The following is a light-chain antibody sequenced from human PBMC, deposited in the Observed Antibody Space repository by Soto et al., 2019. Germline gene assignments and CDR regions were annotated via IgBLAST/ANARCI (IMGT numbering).Light chain of an antibody. Sequence: ETVLTQSPGTLSLSPGERATLSCRASQSVSASYLAWYQQKPGQAPRLLVYGASSRATGIPDRFSGGGSGTDFTLTISRLEPEDFAVYYCQHYGSSPPEYTFGQGTKLEIK. V-gene: IGKV3-20*01. J-gene: IGKJ2*01. CDR3: QHYGSSPPEYT. CDR1: QSVSASY. CDR2: GAS.